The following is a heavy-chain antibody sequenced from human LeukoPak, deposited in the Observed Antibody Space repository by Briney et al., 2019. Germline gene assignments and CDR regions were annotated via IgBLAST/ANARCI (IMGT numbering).Heavy chain of an antibody. Sequence: EASVKGSCKASGYTFTSYDINWVRQATGQGLEWMGWMNPNSGNTGYAQKFQGRVTMTRNTSISTAYMELSSLRSEDTAVYYCARWERFGEPNGLDYWGQGTLDTVSS. CDR2: MNPNSGNT. CDR1: GYTFTSYD. CDR3: ARWERFGEPNGLDY. D-gene: IGHD3-10*01. J-gene: IGHJ4*02. V-gene: IGHV1-8*01.